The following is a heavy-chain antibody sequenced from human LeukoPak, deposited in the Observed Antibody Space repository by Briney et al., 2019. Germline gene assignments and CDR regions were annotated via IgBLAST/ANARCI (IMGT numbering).Heavy chain of an antibody. J-gene: IGHJ6*02. CDR2: IYHSGST. Sequence: KPSETLSLTCAVYGGSFSGYYWSWIRQPPGKGLEWIGEIYHSGSTNYNPSLKSRVTISVDKSKNQFSLKLSSVTAADTAVYYCARVDVLRYFERDYYYYYGMDVWGQGTTVTVSS. V-gene: IGHV4-34*01. CDR3: ARVDVLRYFERDYYYYYGMDV. D-gene: IGHD3-9*01. CDR1: GGSFSGYY.